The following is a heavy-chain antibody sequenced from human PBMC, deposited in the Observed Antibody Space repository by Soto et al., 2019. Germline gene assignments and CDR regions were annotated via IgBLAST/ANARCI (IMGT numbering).Heavy chain of an antibody. V-gene: IGHV4-4*07. D-gene: IGHD3-16*01. J-gene: IGHJ5*02. CDR3: ARAIQALHGGNWFDP. Sequence: LSLTCTVSGGSISSYYWSWIRQPAGKGLEWIGRIYTSGSTNYNPSLKSRVTMSVDTSKNQFSLKLSSVTAADTAVYYCARAIQALHGGNWFDPWGQGTLVTVSS. CDR1: GGSISSYY. CDR2: IYTSGST.